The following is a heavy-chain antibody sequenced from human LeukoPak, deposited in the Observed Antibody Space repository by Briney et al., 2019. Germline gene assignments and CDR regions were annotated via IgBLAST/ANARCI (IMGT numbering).Heavy chain of an antibody. CDR1: GYTFTGYY. CDR2: INPNSGGT. CDR3: ARDFEEWELPAY. J-gene: IGHJ4*02. D-gene: IGHD1-26*01. Sequence: GASVKVSCKASGYTFTGYYMHWVRQAPGQGLEWTGWINPNSGGTNYAQKFQGRVTMTRDTSISTAYMELSRLRSDDTAVYYCARDFEEWELPAYWGQGTLVTVSS. V-gene: IGHV1-2*02.